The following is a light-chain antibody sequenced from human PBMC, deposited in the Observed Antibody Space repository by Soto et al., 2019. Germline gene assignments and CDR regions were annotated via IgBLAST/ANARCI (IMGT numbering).Light chain of an antibody. V-gene: IGLV4-69*01. CDR2: VDSDGSH. CDR3: QAWDTGIYVV. CDR1: SGHSSYA. J-gene: IGLJ2*01. Sequence: QPVLTQSPSASASLGASVKLTCTLSSGHSSYAVAWHQQQAEKGPRYLMKVDSDGSHTKGAGIPDRFSGSSSGAERYLTISSLQSEDEADYYCQAWDTGIYVVFGGGTKLTVL.